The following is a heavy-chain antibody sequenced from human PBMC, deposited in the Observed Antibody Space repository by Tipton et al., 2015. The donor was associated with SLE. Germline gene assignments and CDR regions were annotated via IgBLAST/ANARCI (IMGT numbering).Heavy chain of an antibody. J-gene: IGHJ4*01. CDR2: IYYSGST. CDR1: GGSISSSSYY. D-gene: IGHD1-26*01. CDR3: ARTSGNFPFDY. V-gene: IGHV4-39*07. Sequence: TLSLTCTVSGGSISSSSYYWGWIRQPPGKGLEWIGSIYYSGSTYYNPSLKSRVTISVDTSKNQFSLKLSSVTAADTAVYYCARTSGNFPFDYWGHGNLVTVSS.